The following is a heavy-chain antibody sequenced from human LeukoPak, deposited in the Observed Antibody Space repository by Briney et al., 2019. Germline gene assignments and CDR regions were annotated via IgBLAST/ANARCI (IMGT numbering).Heavy chain of an antibody. CDR2: ISYDGSNK. Sequence: PGGSLRLSCAASGFTFSSYGMHWVRQAPGKGLEWVAVISYDGSNKYYADSVKGRFTISRDNSKNTLYLQMNSLRAEDTAVYYCARDPTPMVRGVINFDYWGQGTLVTVSS. CDR3: ARDPTPMVRGVINFDY. D-gene: IGHD3-10*01. V-gene: IGHV3-30*03. J-gene: IGHJ4*02. CDR1: GFTFSSYG.